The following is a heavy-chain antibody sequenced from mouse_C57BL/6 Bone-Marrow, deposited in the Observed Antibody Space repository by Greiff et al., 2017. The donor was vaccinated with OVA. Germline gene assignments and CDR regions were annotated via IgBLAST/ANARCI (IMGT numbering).Heavy chain of an antibody. V-gene: IGHV1-55*01. CDR3: ARGIITTVVEAY. CDR1: GYTFTSYW. J-gene: IGHJ3*01. D-gene: IGHD1-1*01. CDR2: IYPGCGSP. Sequence: QVQLQQPGAELVKPGASVKMSCKASGYTFTSYWITWVKQRPGQGLEWIGDIYPGCGSPNYHEKFKSKATLTVDTSSSTAYMQLSSLTSEDSADYYSARGIITTVVEAYWGQGTLVTVAA.